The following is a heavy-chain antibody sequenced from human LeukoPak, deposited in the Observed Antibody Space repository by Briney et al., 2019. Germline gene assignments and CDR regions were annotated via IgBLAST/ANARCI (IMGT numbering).Heavy chain of an antibody. CDR3: AREGHSGDYFDY. V-gene: IGHV3-7*01. J-gene: IGHJ4*02. CDR2: IKRDGGEK. Sequence: GGSLRLSCAASGFTFSSYVMSWVRQAPGKGLEWVANIKRDGGEKYYVDSVKGRFTISRDNAKKSLYLQMNSLRAEDTAVYYCAREGHSGDYFDYWGQGTLVTVSS. CDR1: GFTFSSYV. D-gene: IGHD2-21*01.